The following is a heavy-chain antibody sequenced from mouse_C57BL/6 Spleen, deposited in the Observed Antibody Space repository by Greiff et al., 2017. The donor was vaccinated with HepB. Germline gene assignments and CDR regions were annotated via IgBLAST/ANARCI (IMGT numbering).Heavy chain of an antibody. V-gene: IGHV3-1*01. CDR1: GYSITSGYD. J-gene: IGHJ3*01. D-gene: IGHD2-10*01. CDR3: ARDGPTRMAY. Sequence: EVKLVESGPGMVKPSQSLSLTCTVTGYSITSGYDWHWIRHFPGNKLEWMGYISYSGSTNYNPSLKSRISITHDTSKNHFFLKLNSVTTEDTATYYCARDGPTRMAYWGQGTLVTVSA. CDR2: ISYSGST.